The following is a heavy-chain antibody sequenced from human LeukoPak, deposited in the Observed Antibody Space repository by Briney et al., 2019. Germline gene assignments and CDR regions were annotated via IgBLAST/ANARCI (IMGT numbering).Heavy chain of an antibody. CDR2: INPSGGST. J-gene: IGHJ5*02. D-gene: IGHD1-26*01. Sequence: ASVKVSCKASGYTFTNHFLHWVRQAPGQGLEWMGIINPSGGSTDNAQKFQGRVTMTRDMATSTDYMEVSSLRSEDTAVYYCARDNSLGDDSWWFDPWGQGTLVTVSS. CDR1: GYTFTNHF. V-gene: IGHV1-46*01. CDR3: ARDNSLGDDSWWFDP.